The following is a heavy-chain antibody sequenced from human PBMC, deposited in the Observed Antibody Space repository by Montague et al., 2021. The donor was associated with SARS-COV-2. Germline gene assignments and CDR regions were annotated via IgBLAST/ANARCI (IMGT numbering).Heavy chain of an antibody. CDR1: VSWNSGAD. D-gene: IGHD3-10*01. CDR3: ARVKRGYYYGLGVSAHFDY. CDR2: FYLKRST. J-gene: IGHJ4*02. Sequence: SETLSLTCSRLVSWNSGADRKSTRQNSSHGSNWYGVFYLKRSTNYNPSLKSRVTISVDTSKNQFSLKLSSVTAADTAVYYCARVKRGYYYGLGVSAHFDYWGQGTMVTV. V-gene: IGHV4-61*10.